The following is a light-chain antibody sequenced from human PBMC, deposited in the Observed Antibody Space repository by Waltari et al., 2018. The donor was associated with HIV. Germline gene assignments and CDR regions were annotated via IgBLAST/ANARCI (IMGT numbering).Light chain of an antibody. V-gene: IGLV1-44*01. CDR3: ATWDDRLNGVV. J-gene: IGLJ2*01. Sequence: QSVLTQPPSASGTPGQRVTISCSGRTSNIGSNVVTWYQQLPGTAPQLLIYNNGQRPSGVPDRFSGSKSGTSASLAISGLQSEDEADYYCATWDDRLNGVVFGGGTKLTVL. CDR2: NNG. CDR1: TSNIGSNV.